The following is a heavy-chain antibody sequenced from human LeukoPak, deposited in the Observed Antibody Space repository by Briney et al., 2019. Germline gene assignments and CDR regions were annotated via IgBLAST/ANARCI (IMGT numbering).Heavy chain of an antibody. J-gene: IGHJ6*03. Sequence: PSETLSLTCTVSGGSISSSSYYWGWIRQPPGKGLEWIGSMYYSGSTYYNPSLKSRVTISVDTSKNQFSLKLSSVTAADTAVYYCASSSPLFNDYYYYMDVWGKGTTVTVSS. V-gene: IGHV4-39*07. CDR1: GGSISSSSYY. CDR3: ASSSPLFNDYYYYMDV. D-gene: IGHD2-8*01. CDR2: MYYSGST.